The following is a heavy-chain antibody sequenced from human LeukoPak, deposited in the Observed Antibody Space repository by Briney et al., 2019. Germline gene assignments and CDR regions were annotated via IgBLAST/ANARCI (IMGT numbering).Heavy chain of an antibody. CDR3: ARGSRGYSYG. CDR1: GGSISSYY. D-gene: IGHD5-18*01. CDR2: IYYSGST. Sequence: PSETLSLTCTVSGGSISSYYWSWIRQPPGKGLEWIAYIYYSGSTNYNPSLKSRVTISIDTSKNQFSLKLSSVTTADTAVYYCARGSRGYSYGWGQGTLVTVSS. J-gene: IGHJ4*02. V-gene: IGHV4-59*01.